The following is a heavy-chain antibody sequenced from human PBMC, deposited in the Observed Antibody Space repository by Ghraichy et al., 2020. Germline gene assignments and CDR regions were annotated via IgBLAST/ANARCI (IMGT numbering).Heavy chain of an antibody. V-gene: IGHV4-4*09. D-gene: IGHD3-3*01. Sequence: SETLSLTCTVSGGSISSYYWSWIRQPPGKGLEWIGYIYTSGSTNYNPSLKSRVTISVDTSKNQFSLKLSSVTAADTAVYYCARHRASTKFWSGYYIDYWGQGTLVTVSS. J-gene: IGHJ4*02. CDR3: ARHRASTKFWSGYYIDY. CDR2: IYTSGST. CDR1: GGSISSYY.